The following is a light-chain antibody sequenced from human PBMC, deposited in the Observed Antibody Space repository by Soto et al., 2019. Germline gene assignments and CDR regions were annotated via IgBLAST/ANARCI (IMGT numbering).Light chain of an antibody. CDR1: SSDVGGSNF. Sequence: QSALTQPASVSGSPGQSITISCTGTSSDVGGSNFVSWYQHSPGKAPKLMIYDVSDRPSGVSNCFSGSKSGNTATLSIPGLKAEDEAGYYCRSYTVKDTLHVFSTGIKLTVL. CDR2: DVS. J-gene: IGLJ1*01. CDR3: RSYTVKDTLHV. V-gene: IGLV2-14*03.